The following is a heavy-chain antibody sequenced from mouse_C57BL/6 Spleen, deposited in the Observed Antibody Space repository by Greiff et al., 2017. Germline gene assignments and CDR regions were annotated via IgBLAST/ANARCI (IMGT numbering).Heavy chain of an antibody. Sequence: EVMLVESGGGLVKPGGSLKLSCAASGFTFSSYAMSWVRQTPEKRLEWVATISDGGSYTYYPDNVKGRFTISRDNAKNNLYLQMSHLKSEDTAMYYCARSLPAGDYFDYWGQGTTLAVSS. CDR2: ISDGGSYT. V-gene: IGHV5-4*03. CDR3: ARSLPAGDYFDY. CDR1: GFTFSSYA. J-gene: IGHJ2*01.